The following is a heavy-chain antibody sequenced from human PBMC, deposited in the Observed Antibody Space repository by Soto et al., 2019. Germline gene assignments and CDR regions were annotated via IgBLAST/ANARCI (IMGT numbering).Heavy chain of an antibody. CDR1: GFSFPNYW. J-gene: IGHJ3*02. D-gene: IGHD1-26*01. CDR2: IYPADSDT. Sequence: GDSLKISCKGSGFSFPNYWIGWVRQMPGKGLEWMGIIYPADSDTRYSPSFQGQVTISVDKSISTAYLQWSSLGASDTAMYYCERHDFKDSGSYPDAFNIWGQVTMVTLSS. V-gene: IGHV5-51*01. CDR3: ERHDFKDSGSYPDAFNI.